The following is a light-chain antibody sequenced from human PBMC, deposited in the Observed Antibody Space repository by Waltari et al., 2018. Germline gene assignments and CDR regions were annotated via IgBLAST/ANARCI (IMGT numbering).Light chain of an antibody. CDR1: QSVLYGANMKHY. J-gene: IGKJ4*01. CDR2: WAS. Sequence: DIVMTQSPDSLTVSLGERATIDCKSSQSVLYGANMKHYLAWYKLKSGQPPKLLISWASTRESGVPDRFSGSGSGTEFTLTISDLQAEDVAVYYCQEYYTDSLTFGGGTKVEIK. CDR3: QEYYTDSLT. V-gene: IGKV4-1*01.